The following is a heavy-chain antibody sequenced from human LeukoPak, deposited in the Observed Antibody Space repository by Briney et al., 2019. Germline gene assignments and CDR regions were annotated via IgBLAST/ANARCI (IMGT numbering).Heavy chain of an antibody. CDR1: GSTFSSNA. V-gene: IGHV3-7*01. CDR2: IKQDGSEK. D-gene: IGHD3-9*01. CDR3: ARDSRYYDILTGYYRATDY. Sequence: GRSLRLSCAASGSTFSSNAMHWVRQAPGKGLEWVANIKQDGSEKYYVDSVKGRFTISRDNAKNSLYLQMNSLRAEDTAVYYCARDSRYYDILTGYYRATDYWGQGTLVTVSS. J-gene: IGHJ4*02.